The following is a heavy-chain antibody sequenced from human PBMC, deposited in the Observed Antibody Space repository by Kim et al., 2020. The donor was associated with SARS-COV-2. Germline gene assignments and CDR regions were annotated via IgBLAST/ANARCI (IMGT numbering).Heavy chain of an antibody. CDR2: ISGSGGST. J-gene: IGHJ6*02. Sequence: GGSLRLSCAASGFTFSSYAMSWVRQAPGKGLEWVSAISGSGGSTYYADSVKGRFTISRDNSKNTLYLQMNSLRAEDTAVYYCAKEPSGSNYYYYGMDVWGQGTTVTVSS. V-gene: IGHV3-23*01. CDR1: GFTFSSYA. D-gene: IGHD1-26*01. CDR3: AKEPSGSNYYYYGMDV.